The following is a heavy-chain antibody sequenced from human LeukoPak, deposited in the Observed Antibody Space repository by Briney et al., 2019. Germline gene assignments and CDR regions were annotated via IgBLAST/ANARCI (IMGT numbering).Heavy chain of an antibody. CDR2: ISGSGGST. CDR1: GFTFSSYA. D-gene: IGHD5-18*01. J-gene: IGHJ4*02. CDR3: AKEDTAMVLQDPFDY. V-gene: IGHV3-23*01. Sequence: GGSLRLSCAASGFTFSSYAMSWVRQAPGKGLEWVSAISGSGGSTYYADSVKGRFTISRDNSKNTLYLQMNSLRAEDTAVHYCAKEDTAMVLQDPFDYWGQGTLVTVSS.